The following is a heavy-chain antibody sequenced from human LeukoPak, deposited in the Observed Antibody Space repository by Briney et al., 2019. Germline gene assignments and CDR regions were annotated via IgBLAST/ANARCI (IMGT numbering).Heavy chain of an antibody. J-gene: IGHJ4*02. V-gene: IGHV4-4*02. CDR1: GFTFSNYW. CDR2: IYQSGST. CDR3: ARNGAGWYFDY. Sequence: GSLRLSCAASGFTFSNYWMSWVRQPPGKGLEWIGEIYQSGSTNYNPSLKSRVTISVDKSKNQFSLNLSAVTAADTAVYYCARNGAGWYFDYWGQGTLVTVSS. D-gene: IGHD1-26*01.